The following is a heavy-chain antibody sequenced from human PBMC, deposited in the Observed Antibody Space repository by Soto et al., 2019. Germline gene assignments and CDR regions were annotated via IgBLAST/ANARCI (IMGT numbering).Heavy chain of an antibody. Sequence: RGESLKISCKGSGYSFTSYWIGWVRQMPGKGLEWMGIIYPGDSDTRYSPSFQGQVTISADKSISTAYLQWSSLKASDTAMYYCARQVDTAITLYYYYGMDVWGQGTTVTVSS. CDR3: ARQVDTAITLYYYYGMDV. CDR2: IYPGDSDT. D-gene: IGHD5-18*01. J-gene: IGHJ6*02. V-gene: IGHV5-51*01. CDR1: GYSFTSYW.